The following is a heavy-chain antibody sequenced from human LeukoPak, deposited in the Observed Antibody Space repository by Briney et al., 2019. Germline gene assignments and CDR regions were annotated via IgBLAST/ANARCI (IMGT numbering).Heavy chain of an antibody. CDR2: INHSGST. CDR3: ARVPPWFGGPPGAFDI. J-gene: IGHJ3*02. D-gene: IGHD3-10*01. Sequence: PSETLSLTCAVYGGTFSGYYWSWIRQPPGKGLEWIGEINHSGSTNYNPSLKSRVTISVDTSKNQFSLKLSSVTAADTAVYYCARVPPWFGGPPGAFDIWGQGTMVTVSS. CDR1: GGTFSGYY. V-gene: IGHV4-34*01.